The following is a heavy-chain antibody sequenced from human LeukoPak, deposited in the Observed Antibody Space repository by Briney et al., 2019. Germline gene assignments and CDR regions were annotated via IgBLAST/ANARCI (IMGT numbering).Heavy chain of an antibody. Sequence: GGSLRLSCAASGFTFSSYWMHWVRQAPGKGLVWVSRINSDGSITNYADSVKGRFTISRDNAENTLYLQMNSLRAENTAVYYCVVGASRAGNAFDIWGQGTMVTVSS. V-gene: IGHV3-74*01. CDR2: INSDGSIT. CDR1: GFTFSSYW. D-gene: IGHD1-26*01. J-gene: IGHJ3*02. CDR3: VVGASRAGNAFDI.